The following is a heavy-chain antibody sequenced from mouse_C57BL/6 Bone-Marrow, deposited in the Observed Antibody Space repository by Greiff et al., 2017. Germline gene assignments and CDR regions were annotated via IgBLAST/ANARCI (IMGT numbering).Heavy chain of an antibody. D-gene: IGHD1-1*01. V-gene: IGHV3-6*01. CDR1: GYSITSGYY. Sequence: VQLKESGPGLVKPSQSLSLTCSVTGYSITSGYYWNWIRQFPGNKLEWMGYISYDGSNNYNPSLKNRISITRDTSKNQFFLKLNSVTTEDTATYYCAREGTTVVAYYYAMDYWGQGTSVTVSS. J-gene: IGHJ4*01. CDR2: ISYDGSN. CDR3: AREGTTVVAYYYAMDY.